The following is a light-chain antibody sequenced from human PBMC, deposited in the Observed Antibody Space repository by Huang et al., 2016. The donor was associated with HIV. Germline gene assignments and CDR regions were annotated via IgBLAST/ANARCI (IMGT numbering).Light chain of an antibody. CDR1: QSVGNY. CDR2: DTS. J-gene: IGKJ4*01. CDR3: QQRSSGVT. Sequence: IVLTQSPATLSWYPGERVTLSCRASQSVGNYIAWYQQLPGQSPRLLIYDTSYRATGTPVRFSGSGSGTDFALTISNLESEDFAVYYCQQRSSGVTFGGGTKVQVK. V-gene: IGKV3-11*01.